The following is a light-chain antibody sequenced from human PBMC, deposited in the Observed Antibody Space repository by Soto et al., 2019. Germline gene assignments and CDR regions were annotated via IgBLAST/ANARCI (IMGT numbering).Light chain of an antibody. Sequence: QSALTQPASVSGSPGQSITISCTGTSSDVGCYNYVSWYQQHPGKAPKLMIYDVSNRPSGVSNRFSGSKSGNTASLTISGLQAEDESDYYGSSYTSSSTLLYVFGTGTKLTVL. CDR3: SSYTSSSTLLYV. J-gene: IGLJ1*01. CDR1: SSDVGCYNY. V-gene: IGLV2-14*01. CDR2: DVS.